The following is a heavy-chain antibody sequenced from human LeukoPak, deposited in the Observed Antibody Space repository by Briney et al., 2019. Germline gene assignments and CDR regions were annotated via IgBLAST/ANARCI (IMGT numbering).Heavy chain of an antibody. V-gene: IGHV3-48*03. D-gene: IGHD2-21*02. CDR1: GFTFRSYE. CDR3: ARDGELLDAFDI. J-gene: IGHJ3*02. CDR2: ISSGGSTM. Sequence: PGGSLRLSCAGSGFTFRSYEMNWVRQAPGKGLEWVSYISSGGSTMYYADSVKGRFTISRDNAKNSLYLQMNSLRAEDTAVYYCARDGELLDAFDIWGQGTMVTVSS.